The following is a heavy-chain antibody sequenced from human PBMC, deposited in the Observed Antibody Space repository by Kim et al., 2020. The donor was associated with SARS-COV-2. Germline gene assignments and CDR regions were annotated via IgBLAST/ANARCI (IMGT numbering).Heavy chain of an antibody. CDR1: GYTFTSYY. D-gene: IGHD6-13*01. Sequence: ASVKVSCKASGYTFTSYYMHWVRQAPGQGLEWMGIINPSGGSTSYAQKFQGRVTMTRDTSTSTVYMELSSLRSEDTAVYYCAREPSVWGSSSWYADAFDIWGQGTMVTVSS. CDR2: INPSGGST. J-gene: IGHJ3*02. V-gene: IGHV1-46*01. CDR3: AREPSVWGSSSWYADAFDI.